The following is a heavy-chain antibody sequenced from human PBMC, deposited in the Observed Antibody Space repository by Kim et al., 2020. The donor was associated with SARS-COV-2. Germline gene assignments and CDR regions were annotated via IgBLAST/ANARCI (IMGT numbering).Heavy chain of an antibody. Sequence: SETLSLTCAVYGGSFSGYYWSWIRQPPGKGLEWIGEINHSGSTNYNPSLKSRVTISVDTSKNQFSLKLSSVTAADTAVYYCARGGYSYGLSAWFDPWGQGTLVTASS. CDR3: ARGGYSYGLSAWFDP. D-gene: IGHD5-18*01. J-gene: IGHJ5*02. CDR1: GGSFSGYY. V-gene: IGHV4-34*01. CDR2: INHSGST.